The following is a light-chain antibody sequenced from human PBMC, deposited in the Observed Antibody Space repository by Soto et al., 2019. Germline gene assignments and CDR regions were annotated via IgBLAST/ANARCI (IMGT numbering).Light chain of an antibody. CDR2: DAS. J-gene: IGKJ1*01. CDR1: QSISSW. V-gene: IGKV1-5*01. Sequence: DIQMTQSPSTLSASVGDRVTITCRASQSISSWLAWYQQKPGKAPKLLIYDASSLESGVPSRFSGSGSGTEFTLTISSLQPDDFETYYCQQYRGTFGQGTKVDIK. CDR3: QQYRGT.